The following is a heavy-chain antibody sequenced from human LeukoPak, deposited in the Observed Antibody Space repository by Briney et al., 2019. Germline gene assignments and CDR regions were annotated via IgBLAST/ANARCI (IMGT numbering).Heavy chain of an antibody. CDR3: AKSIGGVVVVAADF. D-gene: IGHD2-15*01. V-gene: IGHV3-23*01. Sequence: GGSLRLSCAASGFTFSSYAMTWVRQAPGKGLEWVSVISGSGGGTHYADSVMGRFTLSRDNSKNNVFLQMNSLRAEDTAVYYCAKSIGGVVVVAADFWGQGTLVTVSS. CDR2: ISGSGGGT. J-gene: IGHJ4*02. CDR1: GFTFSSYA.